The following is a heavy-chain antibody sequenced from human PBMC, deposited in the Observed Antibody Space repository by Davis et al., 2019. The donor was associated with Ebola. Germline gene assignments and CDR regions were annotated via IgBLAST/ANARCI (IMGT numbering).Heavy chain of an antibody. J-gene: IGHJ4*02. D-gene: IGHD4/OR15-4a*01. CDR1: SFTLRGYG. CDR3: ATMVAGYFDY. Sequence: GESLKISCASSSFTLRGYGIHWVRQGPGKGLEWVAFAANDGKRKYYADSVKGRFTISRDNSKNTLYLQMNSLRAEDTAVYYCATMVAGYFDYWGQGSLVTVTS. CDR2: AANDGKRK. V-gene: IGHV3-33*05.